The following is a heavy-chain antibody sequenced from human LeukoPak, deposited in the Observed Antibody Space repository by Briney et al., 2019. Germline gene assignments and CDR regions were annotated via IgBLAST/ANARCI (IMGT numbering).Heavy chain of an antibody. CDR3: ARAGTYGVRAVISPDV. V-gene: IGHV3-7*01. Sequence: DSLMGRFTISRDNAKNSLYLQMNSLRAEDTAVYYCARAGTYGVRAVISPDVWGQGTTVTVSS. J-gene: IGHJ6*02. D-gene: IGHD3-10*01.